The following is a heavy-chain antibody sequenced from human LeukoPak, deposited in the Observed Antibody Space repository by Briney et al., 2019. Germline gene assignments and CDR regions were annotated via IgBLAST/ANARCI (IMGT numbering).Heavy chain of an antibody. CDR1: GFTFSDYY. V-gene: IGHV3-11*04. CDR2: IGSSGRTI. Sequence: PGGSLRLSCAASGFTFSDYYMSWIRQAPGKGLEWVSYIGSSGRTIYYADSVKGRFTISRDNAVNSLYLQMNSLRAEDTAVYYCARDGKAVAVAFDIWGQGTMVTVSS. J-gene: IGHJ3*02. D-gene: IGHD6-19*01. CDR3: ARDGKAVAVAFDI.